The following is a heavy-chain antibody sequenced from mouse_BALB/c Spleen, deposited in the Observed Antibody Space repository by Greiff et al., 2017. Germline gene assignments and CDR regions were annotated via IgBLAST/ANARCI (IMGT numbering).Heavy chain of an antibody. CDR1: GYTFSSYW. D-gene: IGHD2-4*01. V-gene: IGHV1-9*01. CDR3: ARYDYLYAMDY. Sequence: QVQLQQSGAELMKPGASVKISCKATGYTFSSYWIEWVKQRPGHGLEWIGEILPGSGSTNYNEKFKGKATFTADTSSNTAYMQLSSLTSEDSAVYYCARYDYLYAMDYWGQGTSVTVSS. CDR2: ILPGSGST. J-gene: IGHJ4*01.